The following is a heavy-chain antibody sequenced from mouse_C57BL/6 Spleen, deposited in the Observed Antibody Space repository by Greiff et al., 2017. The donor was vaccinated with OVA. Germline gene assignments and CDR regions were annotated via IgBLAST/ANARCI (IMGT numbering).Heavy chain of an antibody. CDR1: GYTFTSYG. CDR2: IYPRSGNT. D-gene: IGHD2-4*01. CDR3: ARRGYDYDVGAGFAY. J-gene: IGHJ3*01. Sequence: QVQLKQSGAELARPGASVKLSCKASGYTFTSYGISWVKQRTGQGLEWIGEIYPRSGNTYYNEKFKGKATLTADKSSSTAYMELRSLTSEDSAVYFCARRGYDYDVGAGFAYWGQGTLVTVSA. V-gene: IGHV1-81*01.